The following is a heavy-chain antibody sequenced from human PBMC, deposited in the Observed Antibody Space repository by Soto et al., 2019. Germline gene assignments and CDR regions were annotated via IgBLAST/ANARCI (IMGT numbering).Heavy chain of an antibody. CDR2: ISAYNTNT. D-gene: IGHD3-16*01. Sequence: QVQLVQSGAEVKKPGASVKVSCKTSGYTFTSYHISWVRQAPGQGLEWMGWISAYNTNTNYAQKFQGRVTMTTDTLTSTAYMALRSLRSDDTAVYYCARDTSPTDYWGQGTLVTVSS. CDR1: GYTFTSYH. J-gene: IGHJ4*02. V-gene: IGHV1-18*01. CDR3: ARDTSPTDY.